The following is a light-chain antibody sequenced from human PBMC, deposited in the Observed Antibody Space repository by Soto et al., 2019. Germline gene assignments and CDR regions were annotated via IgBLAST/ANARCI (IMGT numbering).Light chain of an antibody. J-gene: IGKJ3*01. CDR1: QDIRRW. Sequence: DIQMTQSPSSVSASEGDRVTITCRASQDIRRWLGWYQQKPGKVPKLLIYEASNLQSEVPSRFSGTGSGTHFTLTISGLQPEDFATYYCQQGNSFPFTFGPGTRVD. V-gene: IGKV1-12*01. CDR2: EAS. CDR3: QQGNSFPFT.